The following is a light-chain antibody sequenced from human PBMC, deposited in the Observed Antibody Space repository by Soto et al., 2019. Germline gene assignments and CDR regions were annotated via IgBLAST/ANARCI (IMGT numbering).Light chain of an antibody. CDR2: DVS. Sequence: QSALTQPASVSGSPGQSITISCTGTSSDVGGYNYVSWYQQHPGKAPKLTIYDVSNRPSGVSNRFSGSKSGNTASLTISGLQAEDGADYYCSSYTSSSTVLFGGGTQLTVL. V-gene: IGLV2-14*01. CDR3: SSYTSSSTVL. J-gene: IGLJ2*01. CDR1: SSDVGGYNY.